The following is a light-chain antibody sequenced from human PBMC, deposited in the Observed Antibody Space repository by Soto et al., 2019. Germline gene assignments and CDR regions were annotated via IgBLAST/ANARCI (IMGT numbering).Light chain of an antibody. CDR3: CSYAGSYTDV. CDR1: SSDVGGYNY. V-gene: IGLV2-11*01. CDR2: DVS. Sequence: QSALTQPRSVSGSPGQSVTISCTGTSSDVGGYNYVSWYQQHPGKAPKFMIYDVSQRPSGVPARFSGSKSGNTASLTISGLQAEDEADYYCCSYAGSYTDVFGTGTKLTVL. J-gene: IGLJ1*01.